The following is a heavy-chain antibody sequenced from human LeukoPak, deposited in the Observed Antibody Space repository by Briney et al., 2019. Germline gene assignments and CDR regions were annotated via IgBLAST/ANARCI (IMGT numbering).Heavy chain of an antibody. Sequence: PGRSLRLSCAASGFTFSSYAMHWVRQAPGKGLEWVSVIYSGGSTYYADSVKGRFTISRDNSKNTLYLQMNSLRAEDTAVYYCARLLRGYSYGAYYYGMDVWGQGTTVTVSS. CDR2: IYSGGST. J-gene: IGHJ6*02. CDR1: GFTFSSYA. V-gene: IGHV3-53*01. CDR3: ARLLRGYSYGAYYYGMDV. D-gene: IGHD5-18*01.